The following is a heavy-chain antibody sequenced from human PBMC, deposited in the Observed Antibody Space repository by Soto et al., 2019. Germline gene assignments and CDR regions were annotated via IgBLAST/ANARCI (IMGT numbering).Heavy chain of an antibody. CDR3: ASYGGWFYRTYFDY. D-gene: IGHD6-19*01. Sequence: PSGTLSLTSAVYGGSFSGYYWSWIRQPPGKGLEWIGEINHSGSTNYNPSLKSRVTISLDTSKNQFSLKLSSVTAADTAVYYCASYGGWFYRTYFDYWGQGTLVTVSS. CDR1: GGSFSGYY. CDR2: INHSGST. J-gene: IGHJ4*02. V-gene: IGHV4-34*01.